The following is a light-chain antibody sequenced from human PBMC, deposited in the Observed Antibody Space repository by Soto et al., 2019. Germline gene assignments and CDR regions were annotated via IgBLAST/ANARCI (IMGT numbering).Light chain of an antibody. CDR2: RDS. Sequence: SYELTQPLSVSVALGQKARITCGGNDIGSKNVHWYQQKPGQTPVVVIFRDSNRPTGIPERFSGSNSGNTATLTISRAQVGDEADYYCQVWDSGTYLIFGGGTKLSVL. CDR3: QVWDSGTYLI. CDR1: DIGSKN. J-gene: IGLJ2*01. V-gene: IGLV3-9*01.